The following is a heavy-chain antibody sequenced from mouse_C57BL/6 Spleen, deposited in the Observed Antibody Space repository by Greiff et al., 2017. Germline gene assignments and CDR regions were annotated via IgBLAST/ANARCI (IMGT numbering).Heavy chain of an antibody. D-gene: IGHD2-3*01. CDR3: ARGDGYSLFAY. CDR1: GYTFTSYW. V-gene: IGHV1-61*01. J-gene: IGHJ2*01. CDR2: IYPSDSET. Sequence: QVQLQQPGAELVRPGSSVKLSCKASGYTFTSYWMDWVKQRPGQGLEWIGNIYPSDSETHYNQKFKDKATLTVDKSSSTAYMQLSSLTSEDSAVYYCARGDGYSLFAYWGQGTTLTVSS.